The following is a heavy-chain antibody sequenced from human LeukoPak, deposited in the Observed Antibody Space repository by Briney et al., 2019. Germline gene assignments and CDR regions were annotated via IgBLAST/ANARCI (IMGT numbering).Heavy chain of an antibody. CDR3: ARDSSGPHAFDI. V-gene: IGHV3-21*01. D-gene: IGHD6-19*01. CDR1: GFTFSSYS. CDR2: ISSSSSYI. J-gene: IGHJ3*02. Sequence: PGGSLRLSCAASGFTFSSYSMNWVRQAPGKGLEWVSSISSSSSYIYYADSVKGRFTISRDNAKNSLYRQMNSLRAEDTAVYYCARDSSGPHAFDIWGQGTMVTVSS.